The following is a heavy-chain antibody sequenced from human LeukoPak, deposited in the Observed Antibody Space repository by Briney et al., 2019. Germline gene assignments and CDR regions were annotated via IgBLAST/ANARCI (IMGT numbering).Heavy chain of an antibody. CDR3: ARDLHTDYYFDY. D-gene: IGHD3/OR15-3a*01. J-gene: IGHJ4*02. CDR1: GGSFSGYY. V-gene: IGHV4-34*01. CDR2: INHSGST. Sequence: SETLSLTCAVYGGSFSGYYWSWIRQPPGKGLEWIGEINHSGSTNYNPSLKSRVTISVDTSKNQFSLKLSSVTAADTAVYYCARDLHTDYYFDYWGQGTLVTVSS.